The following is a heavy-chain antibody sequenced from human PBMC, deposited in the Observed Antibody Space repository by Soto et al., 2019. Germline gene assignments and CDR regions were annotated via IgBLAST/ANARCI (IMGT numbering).Heavy chain of an antibody. J-gene: IGHJ4*02. V-gene: IGHV4-34*01. Sequence: QVPLQQWGAGLLKPSETLSLPCAVYGGSFSGYYWSWIRQPPGKGLVWIGEINHSGSTNYNPSLKSRVTISVDTSKNQFSLKLSSVTAADTAVYYCARGLWFGESPFDYWGQGTLVTVSS. D-gene: IGHD3-10*01. CDR1: GGSFSGYY. CDR3: ARGLWFGESPFDY. CDR2: INHSGST.